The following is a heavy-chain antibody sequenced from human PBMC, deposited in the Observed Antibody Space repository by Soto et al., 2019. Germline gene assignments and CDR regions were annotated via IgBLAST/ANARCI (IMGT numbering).Heavy chain of an antibody. J-gene: IGHJ3*02. V-gene: IGHV1-69*01. Sequence: QVQLVQSGAEVKKPGSSVKVSCKASGGTFSSYAISWVRQAPGQGLEWMGGIIPIFGTANYAQKFQGRVTITADESTSTADMELSSLRSEDTAVYYCARGSGDIVLMVYATYDAFDIWGQGTMVTVSS. D-gene: IGHD2-8*01. CDR2: IIPIFGTA. CDR3: ARGSGDIVLMVYATYDAFDI. CDR1: GGTFSSYA.